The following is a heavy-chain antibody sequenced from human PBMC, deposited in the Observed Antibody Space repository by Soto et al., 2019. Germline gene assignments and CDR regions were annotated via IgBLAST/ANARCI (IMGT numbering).Heavy chain of an antibody. CDR2: MSRSSRYI. D-gene: IGHD2-15*01. CDR1: GFTFSSYS. CDR3: ARDGGVAATLANYFDY. V-gene: IGHV3-21*01. J-gene: IGHJ4*02. Sequence: GGSLRLSCAASGFTFSSYSMNWVRQAPGKGLEWVSSMSRSSRYIYYADSVKGRFTISRDNARNSVYLQMNSLRAEDTAVYYCARDGGVAATLANYFDYWGQGTLVTVSS.